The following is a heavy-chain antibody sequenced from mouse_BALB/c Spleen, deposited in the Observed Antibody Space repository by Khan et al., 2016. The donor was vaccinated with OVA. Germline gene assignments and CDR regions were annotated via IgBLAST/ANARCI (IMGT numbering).Heavy chain of an antibody. J-gene: IGHJ4*01. CDR3: ARSGTYDYAMDY. CDR1: GYSITSDYA. Sequence: EVQLQESGPGLVKPSQSLSLTCTVTGYSITSDYAWNWIRQFPGNKLEWMGYITYSGGTSYNPSLKSRISITRDTSKNQFFLQLNSVTTEDTATYDCARSGTYDYAMDYWGQGTSVTVSS. D-gene: IGHD3-1*01. V-gene: IGHV3-2*02. CDR2: ITYSGGT.